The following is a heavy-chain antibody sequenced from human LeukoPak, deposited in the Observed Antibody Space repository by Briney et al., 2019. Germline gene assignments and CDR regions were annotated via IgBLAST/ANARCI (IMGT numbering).Heavy chain of an antibody. CDR2: IFASGST. Sequence: PSETLSLTCTVSGGSISSYYWSWIRQPAGKGLEWIGRIFASGSTKYNPSLKSRVTMSVETSKNQFSLKLSSVTAADTAVYYCAREGSAFDISGQGTMFTVSS. J-gene: IGHJ3*02. CDR3: AREGSAFDI. V-gene: IGHV4-4*07. CDR1: GGSISSYY.